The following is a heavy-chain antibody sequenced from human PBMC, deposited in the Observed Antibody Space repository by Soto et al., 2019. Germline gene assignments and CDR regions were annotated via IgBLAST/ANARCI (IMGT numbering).Heavy chain of an antibody. CDR1: GGSISSYY. D-gene: IGHD3-9*01. V-gene: IGHV4-59*08. CDR2: IYYSGST. J-gene: IGHJ4*02. Sequence: SETLSLTCTVSGGSISSYYWSWIRQPPGKGLEWIGYIYYSGSTNYNPSLKSRVTISVDTSKNQFSLKLSSVTAADTAVYYCARLNYDILTGAFDYWGQGTLVTVSS. CDR3: ARLNYDILTGAFDY.